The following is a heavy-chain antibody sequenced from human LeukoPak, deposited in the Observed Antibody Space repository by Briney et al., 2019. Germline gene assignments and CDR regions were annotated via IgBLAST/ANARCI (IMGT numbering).Heavy chain of an antibody. Sequence: ASVKVSCKASGYTFSNSGVSWLRQAPGQGLEWMGWISAYNGNTNYAQKFRDSVAMTTDTSTNTAYMELRSLRSDDTAVYYCAKSIKVALSGAYFDPWGQGTLVTVSS. V-gene: IGHV1-18*01. CDR1: GYTFSNSG. J-gene: IGHJ5*02. D-gene: IGHD6-19*01. CDR3: AKSIKVALSGAYFDP. CDR2: ISAYNGNT.